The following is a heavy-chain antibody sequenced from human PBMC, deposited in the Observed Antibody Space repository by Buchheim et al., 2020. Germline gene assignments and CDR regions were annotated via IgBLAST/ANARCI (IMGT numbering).Heavy chain of an antibody. D-gene: IGHD4-17*01. CDR3: ATPWNYGDIYYSYYGMDV. CDR2: IKSKTDGGTA. Sequence: EVQLVESGGGLVKPGGSLRLSCAASGFIFTDAWMNWVRQAPGKGLEWVGRIKSKTDGGTADYAAPVKGRFTISRDDSQNTLYLQMNSLKTEDTAVYYCATPWNYGDIYYSYYGMDVWGPGTT. CDR1: GFIFTDAW. V-gene: IGHV3-15*07. J-gene: IGHJ6*02.